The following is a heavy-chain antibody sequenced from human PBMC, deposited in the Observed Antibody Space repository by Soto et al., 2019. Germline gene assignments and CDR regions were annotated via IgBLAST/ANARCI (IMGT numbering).Heavy chain of an antibody. Sequence: EVQLVESGGGLVKPGGSLRLSCAASGFTFSSYSMNWVRQAPGKGLEWVSSISSSSSYIYYADSVKGRFTISRDNAKNSLYLEMNSLRAEDTAVYYCARDRGTGWFDPWGQGTLVTVSS. V-gene: IGHV3-21*01. CDR2: ISSSSSYI. CDR3: ARDRGTGWFDP. J-gene: IGHJ5*02. D-gene: IGHD1-1*01. CDR1: GFTFSSYS.